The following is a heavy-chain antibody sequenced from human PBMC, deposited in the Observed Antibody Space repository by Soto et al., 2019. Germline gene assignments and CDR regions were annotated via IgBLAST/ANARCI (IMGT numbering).Heavy chain of an antibody. D-gene: IGHD4-17*01. J-gene: IGHJ3*02. V-gene: IGHV2-5*02. CDR2: IYWDDDK. CDR1: GFSLSTSGVG. CDR3: AHTSATVTRGDAFDI. Sequence: QITLKESGPTLVKPTQTLTLTCTFSGFSLSTSGVGVGWIRQPPGKALEWLALIYWDDDKRYSPSLKSRLTITKDTSKTQVVLTMTNMDPVDTATYYCAHTSATVTRGDAFDIWGQGTMVTVSS.